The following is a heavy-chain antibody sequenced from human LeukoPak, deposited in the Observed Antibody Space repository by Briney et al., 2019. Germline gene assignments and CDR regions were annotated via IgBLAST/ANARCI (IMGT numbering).Heavy chain of an antibody. CDR1: GGSFSGYY. Sequence: SETLSLTCAVYGGSFSGYYWSWIRQPPGKGLEWIGEINHSGSTNYNPSLKSRVTISVDTSKNQFSLKLSSVTAADTAVYYCAGRTQGWLLLSNFDYWGQGTLVTVSS. CDR3: AGRTQGWLLLSNFDY. J-gene: IGHJ4*02. D-gene: IGHD3-22*01. CDR2: INHSGST. V-gene: IGHV4-34*01.